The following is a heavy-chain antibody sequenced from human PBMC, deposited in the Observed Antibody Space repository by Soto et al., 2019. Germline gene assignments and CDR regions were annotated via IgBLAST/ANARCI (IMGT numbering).Heavy chain of an antibody. D-gene: IGHD6-19*01. CDR2: LSNNGINA. CDR3: AREWSISVAAPGY. J-gene: IGHJ4*02. V-gene: IGHV3-30-3*01. Sequence: QVELVESGGGVVQPGRSLRLSCAASGFTFSTYTMHWVRQAPGKRLEWVAALSNNGINADYADSVKGRFTISRDNSKNTLLPQMISLRAEDTAVYYCAREWSISVAAPGYWGQGTLVTVSS. CDR1: GFTFSTYT.